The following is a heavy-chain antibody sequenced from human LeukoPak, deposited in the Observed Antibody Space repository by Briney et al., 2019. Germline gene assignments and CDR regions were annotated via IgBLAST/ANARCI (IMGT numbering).Heavy chain of an antibody. V-gene: IGHV3-7*03. Sequence: GGSLRLSCVDSGITFSRCWMSWVRQAPGKGLEWVANIKQDGDEKYYVDSVKGRFTISRDNAKNSLYLQMNSLRVEDTAVYYCARDGRPLDYWGQGTLVTVSS. CDR2: IKQDGDEK. CDR1: GITFSRCW. J-gene: IGHJ4*02. CDR3: ARDGRPLDY.